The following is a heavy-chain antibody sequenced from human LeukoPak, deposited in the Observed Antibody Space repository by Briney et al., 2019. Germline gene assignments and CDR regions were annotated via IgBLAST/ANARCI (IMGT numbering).Heavy chain of an antibody. D-gene: IGHD3-16*02. CDR1: GYTFTGYY. CDR2: INPNSGGT. CDR3: ARGGITFGGVIVRAFDI. V-gene: IGHV1-2*02. J-gene: IGHJ3*02. Sequence: ASVKVSCKASGYTFTGYYMHWVRQAPGQGLEWMGWINPNSGGTNYAQKFQGRVTMTRDTSISTAYLQWSSLKASDTAMYYCARGGITFGGVIVRAFDIWGQGTMVTVSS.